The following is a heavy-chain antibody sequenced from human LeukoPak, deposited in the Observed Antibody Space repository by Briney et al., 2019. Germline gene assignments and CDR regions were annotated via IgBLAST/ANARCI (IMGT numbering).Heavy chain of an antibody. CDR2: INSDGSST. V-gene: IGHV3-74*01. CDR3: AREGSAGIGAFDI. J-gene: IGHJ3*02. CDR1: GFTFSSYW. D-gene: IGHD6-13*01. Sequence: GGSLRLSCAASGFTFSSYWMHWVRQAPGKGLVWVSRINSDGSSTSYADSVKGRFTISRDNAKNTLYLQMNSLRAEDTAVYYCAREGSAGIGAFDIWGQGTMVTVSS.